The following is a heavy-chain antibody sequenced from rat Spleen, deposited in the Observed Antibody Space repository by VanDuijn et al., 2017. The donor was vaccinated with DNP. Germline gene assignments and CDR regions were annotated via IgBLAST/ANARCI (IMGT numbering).Heavy chain of an antibody. D-gene: IGHD1-9*01. CDR3: ARRWGHYGYKPLSYFDY. CDR2: ISYSGST. V-gene: IGHV3-1*01. Sequence: EVQLQESGPGLVKPSQSLSLTCSVTAYSITTNYWGWIRKFPGNKMEWVGHISYSGSTSYNPSLKSRISITRDTSKNQFFLHLNSVTTEDTATYFCARRWGHYGYKPLSYFDYWGQGVMVTVSS. CDR1: AYSITTNY. J-gene: IGHJ2*01.